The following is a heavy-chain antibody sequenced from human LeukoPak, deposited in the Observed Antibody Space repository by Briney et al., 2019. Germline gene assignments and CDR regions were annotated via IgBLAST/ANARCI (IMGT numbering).Heavy chain of an antibody. CDR1: GFTFSNYA. CDR2: ISYDGSSE. Sequence: PGRSLRLSCAASGFTFSNYAMHWVRQAPGKGLEWVAVISYDGSSEYYADSVKGRFTISRDNSKMVYPQMNSLRTDDTAVYYCAREGYYYDSSGYSYYFDSWGQGTLVTVSS. D-gene: IGHD3-22*01. J-gene: IGHJ4*02. V-gene: IGHV3-30*03. CDR3: AREGYYYDSSGYSYYFDS.